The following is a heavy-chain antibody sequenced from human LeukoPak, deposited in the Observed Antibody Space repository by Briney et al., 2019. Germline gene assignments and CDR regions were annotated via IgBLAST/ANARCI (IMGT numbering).Heavy chain of an antibody. J-gene: IGHJ6*03. CDR2: IRYDGSNK. V-gene: IGHV3-30*02. D-gene: IGHD6-13*01. CDR1: GFTFSSYG. Sequence: GGSLRLSCAASGFTFSSYGMHWVRQAPGKGLEWVAFIRYDGSNKYYADSVKGRFTISRDNSKKTLYVQMNSLRAEDTAVYYCAKGEGWQQPYYYYMDVWGKGTTVTISS. CDR3: AKGEGWQQPYYYYMDV.